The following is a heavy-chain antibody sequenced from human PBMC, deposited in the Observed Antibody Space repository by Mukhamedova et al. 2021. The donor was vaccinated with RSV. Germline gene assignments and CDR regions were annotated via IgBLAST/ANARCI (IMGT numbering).Heavy chain of an antibody. CDR2: GT. J-gene: IGHJ4*02. V-gene: IGHV1-2*02. CDR3: ARGAVIDRPDY. Sequence: GTNYAQKFQGRVTMTRDTSISTAYMELSSLRSDDTAVYYCARGAVIDRPDYWGQGTLVTVS. D-gene: IGHD2/OR15-2a*01.